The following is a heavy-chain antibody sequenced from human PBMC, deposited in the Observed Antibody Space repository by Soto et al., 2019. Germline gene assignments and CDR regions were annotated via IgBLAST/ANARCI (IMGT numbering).Heavy chain of an antibody. V-gene: IGHV4-39*01. CDR1: GGSINSSSYS. J-gene: IGHJ4*02. D-gene: IGHD3-22*01. CDR3: ARQGYYDSSGLNYFDY. Sequence: SETDSLACTVSGGSINSSSYSWAWIRQPRGKGLEWIGSIYYSGSTYYNPSLKSRVTISVDTSKNQFSLKLSSVTAADAAVYYCARQGYYDSSGLNYFDYWGQGTLVTVS. CDR2: IYYSGST.